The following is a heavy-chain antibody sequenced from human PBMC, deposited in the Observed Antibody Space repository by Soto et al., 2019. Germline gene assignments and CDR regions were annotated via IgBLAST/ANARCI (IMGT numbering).Heavy chain of an antibody. CDR2: IYYSGST. CDR3: ARHTPAISISDH. V-gene: IGHV4-39*01. CDR1: GGSISSSSYY. Sequence: QLQLQESGPGLVKPSETLSLTCTVSGGSISSSSYYWGWIRQPPGKGLEWIGSIYYSGSTYSNPSLKSRVTISVDTSKNQSSLKLSSVTAADTAVYYCARHTPAISISDHWGQGTLVTVSS. J-gene: IGHJ4*02. D-gene: IGHD2-15*01.